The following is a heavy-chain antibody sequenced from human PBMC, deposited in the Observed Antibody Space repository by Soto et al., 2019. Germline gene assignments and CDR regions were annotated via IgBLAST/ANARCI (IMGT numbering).Heavy chain of an antibody. D-gene: IGHD6-6*01. CDR3: ARAYSSSSGRDAFDI. J-gene: IGHJ3*02. Sequence: PGGSLRLSCAASGFTVSSYSMNWVRQAPGEGLEWVSYISSSSATIYYADSVKGRFTISRDNAKNSLYLQMNSLRAEDTAVYYCARAYSSSSGRDAFDIWGQGTMVT. V-gene: IGHV3-48*01. CDR1: GFTVSSYS. CDR2: ISSSSATI.